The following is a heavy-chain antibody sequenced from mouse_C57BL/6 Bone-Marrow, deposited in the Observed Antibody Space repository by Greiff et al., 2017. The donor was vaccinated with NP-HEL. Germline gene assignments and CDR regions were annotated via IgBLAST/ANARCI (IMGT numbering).Heavy chain of an antibody. J-gene: IGHJ2*01. V-gene: IGHV5-6*01. Sequence: EVQLQESGGDLVKPGGSLKLSCAASGFTFSSYGMSWVRQTPDKRLEWVATISSGGSYTYYPDSVKGRFTISRDNAKNTLYLQMSSLKSEDTAMCICARHKGDGYNTDYWGQSTTLTVSS. CDR3: ARHKGDGYNTDY. CDR2: ISSGGSYT. D-gene: IGHD2-3*01. CDR1: GFTFSSYG.